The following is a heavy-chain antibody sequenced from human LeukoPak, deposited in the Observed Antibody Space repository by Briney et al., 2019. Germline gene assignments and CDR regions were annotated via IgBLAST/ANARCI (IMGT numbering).Heavy chain of an antibody. D-gene: IGHD1-26*01. CDR1: GFTFSSYG. Sequence: GGSLRLSCAASGFTFSSYGISWVRQAPGQGLEWMGWISGYNDITKYYAQKLQGRVTMTTDTSTSTAYMELRSLRSDDTAVYYCARDTKRSRARWENLGFDPWGQGTLVTVSS. V-gene: IGHV1-18*01. CDR2: ISGYNDIT. CDR3: ARDTKRSRARWENLGFDP. J-gene: IGHJ5*02.